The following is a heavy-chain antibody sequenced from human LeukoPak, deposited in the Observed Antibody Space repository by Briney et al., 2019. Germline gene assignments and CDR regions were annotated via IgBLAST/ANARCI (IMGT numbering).Heavy chain of an antibody. CDR1: GGSISSSSYY. V-gene: IGHV4-39*07. D-gene: IGHD3-10*01. Sequence: PSETLSLTCTVSGGSISSSSYYWGWIRQPPGKGLEWIGSIYHSGSTYYNPSLKSRVTISVDTSKNQFSLKLSSVTAADTAVYYCARARREVRGVIIAKLFDYWGQGTLVTVSS. CDR3: ARARREVRGVIIAKLFDY. CDR2: IYHSGST. J-gene: IGHJ4*02.